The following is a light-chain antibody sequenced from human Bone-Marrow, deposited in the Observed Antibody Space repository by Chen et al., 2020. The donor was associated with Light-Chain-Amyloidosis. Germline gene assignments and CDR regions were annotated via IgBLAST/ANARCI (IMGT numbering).Light chain of an antibody. V-gene: IGKV2-40*01. CDR1: QSLVDSGDGNTY. CDR2: TLS. Sequence: IVLTQTPLSLPVTPGEPASISCRSSQSLVDSGDGNTYLDWYVQKPVQSPDILIYTLSYRASGVPDRFSGSGSGTHFTLTISRVAAEDVGVYYCMQRIQFPLTFGGGTKVEIK. CDR3: MQRIQFPLT. J-gene: IGKJ4*01.